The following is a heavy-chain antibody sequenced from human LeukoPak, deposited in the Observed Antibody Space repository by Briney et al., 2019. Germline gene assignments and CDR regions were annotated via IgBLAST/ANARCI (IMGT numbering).Heavy chain of an antibody. V-gene: IGHV3-30*02. CDR1: GFIFSSYE. CDR3: AKDVHDYINY. CDR2: IRYDGNNK. Sequence: GGSLRLSCAASGFIFSSYEMSWVRQAPGKGLEWVAFIRYDGNNKYYADSVKGRFTISRDNSKNTLYLQMNSLRTEDTAVYYCAKDVHDYINYWGQGTLVTVSS. J-gene: IGHJ4*02. D-gene: IGHD3-16*01.